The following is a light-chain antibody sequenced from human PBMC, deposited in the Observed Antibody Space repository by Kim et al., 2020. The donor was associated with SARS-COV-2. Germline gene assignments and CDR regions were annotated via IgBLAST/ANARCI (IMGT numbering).Light chain of an antibody. CDR1: SSDVGGYNY. CDR2: DVS. J-gene: IGLJ1*01. Sequence: GQSITISCAGSSSDVGGYNYVSWYQQYPGKAPKLKIYDVSNRPSGVSDRFSGSKSVNTASLTISGLQAEDEADYYCSSYTSSNSYVFGTETKVTVL. V-gene: IGLV2-14*04. CDR3: SSYTSSNSYV.